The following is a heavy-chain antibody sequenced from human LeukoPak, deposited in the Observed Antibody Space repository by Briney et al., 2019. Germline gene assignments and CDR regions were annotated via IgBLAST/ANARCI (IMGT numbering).Heavy chain of an antibody. V-gene: IGHV7-4-1*02. CDR1: GYTFTTYV. CDR2: INTKTGKP. Sequence: GASVKLSCKPSGYTFTTYVINWVRQAPGPGLEWMGCINTKTGKPTYAPGFTGRFVFSLDTSVSTTYLQISSLKAEDTAIYYCARDISVTGFDYWGQGTLVTVSS. J-gene: IGHJ4*02. CDR3: ARDISVTGFDY. D-gene: IGHD2-21*02.